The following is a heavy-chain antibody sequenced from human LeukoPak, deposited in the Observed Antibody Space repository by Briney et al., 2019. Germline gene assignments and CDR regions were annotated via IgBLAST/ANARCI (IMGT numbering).Heavy chain of an antibody. CDR3: AGGIRSCYFDF. CDR1: GFTFSSYW. J-gene: IGHJ4*03. V-gene: IGHV3-7*01. Sequence: GGSLRLSCAASGFTFSSYWMSWVRQAPGKGLEWVANIKQDGSEKYYVDSVKGRFTISRDNAKNSLYLQMTSLGAEATAVYYCAGGIRSCYFDFWGQGTLVPVSS. CDR2: IKQDGSEK.